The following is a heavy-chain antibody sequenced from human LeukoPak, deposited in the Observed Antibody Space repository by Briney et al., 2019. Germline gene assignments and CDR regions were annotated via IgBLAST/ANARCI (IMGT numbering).Heavy chain of an antibody. D-gene: IGHD5-12*01. CDR1: GFTFSNSW. Sequence: VGSLRLSCAASGFTFSNSWLHWVRQAPGKGLVWVSRINERGSSTTYADSVKGRFTISRDNAKNTLYLQMNNLRADDTAVYYCAGGRLVATSKAVAIDYWGQGTLVTVSS. V-gene: IGHV3-74*03. J-gene: IGHJ4*02. CDR3: AGGRLVATSKAVAIDY. CDR2: INERGSST.